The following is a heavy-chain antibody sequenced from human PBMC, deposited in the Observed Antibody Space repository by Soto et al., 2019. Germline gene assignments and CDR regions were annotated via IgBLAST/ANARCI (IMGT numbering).Heavy chain of an antibody. J-gene: IGHJ6*02. CDR2: ISAYNGNT. CDR1: GYTFTSYG. V-gene: IGHV1-18*01. CDR3: ARDSFNYYGSGSHSPLNYYYYYGMDV. Sequence: ASVKVSCKASGYTFTSYGISWVRQAPGQGLEWMGWISAYNGNTNYAQKLQGRVTMTTDTSTSTAYMELRSLRSDDTAVYYCARDSFNYYGSGSHSPLNYYYYYGMDVWGQGTTVTVSS. D-gene: IGHD3-10*01.